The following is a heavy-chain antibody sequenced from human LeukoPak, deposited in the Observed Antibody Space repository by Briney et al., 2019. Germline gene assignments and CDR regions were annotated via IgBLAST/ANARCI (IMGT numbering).Heavy chain of an antibody. D-gene: IGHD3-10*01. CDR3: ATGVTMVRGVKFDL. V-gene: IGHV1-24*01. CDR2: FDPEDGET. J-gene: IGHJ5*02. CDR1: GYTLTELS. Sequence: ASVKVSCRVSGYTLTELSMHWVRQTPGKGLEWMGGFDPEDGETISAQKFQGRVTMTEDTSTDTAYMELSSLRSEDTAVYYCATGVTMVRGVKFDLWGQGTLVTVSS.